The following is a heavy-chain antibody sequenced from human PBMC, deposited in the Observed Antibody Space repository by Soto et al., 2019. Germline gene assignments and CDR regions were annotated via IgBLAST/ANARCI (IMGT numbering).Heavy chain of an antibody. CDR1: GGTFSSFG. CDR2: IIPLYGTA. Sequence: QVQLVQSGAEVKKPGSSVKVSCKASGGTFSSFGFNWVRQAPGQGLEWMGGIIPLYGTANHAQRFQGRVTISADESTSTVYMELISLRSEDTAIYYCARDRSMDGYNSRSFEYWGQGTLVTVSS. V-gene: IGHV1-69*01. CDR3: ARDRSMDGYNSRSFEY. J-gene: IGHJ4*02. D-gene: IGHD5-12*01.